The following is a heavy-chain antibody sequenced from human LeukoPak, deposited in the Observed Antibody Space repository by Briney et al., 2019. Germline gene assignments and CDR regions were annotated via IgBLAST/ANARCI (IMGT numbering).Heavy chain of an antibody. CDR1: GFTFSSYD. Sequence: GGSLRLSCAASGFTFSSYDMHWVRQATGKGLEWVSAIGTAGDTYYPGSVKGRFTISRENAKNSLYLQMNSLRAEDTAVYYCAKAKGPTTVSYWYFDLWGRGTLVTVSS. D-gene: IGHD4-17*01. CDR2: IGTAGDT. J-gene: IGHJ2*01. V-gene: IGHV3-13*01. CDR3: AKAKGPTTVSYWYFDL.